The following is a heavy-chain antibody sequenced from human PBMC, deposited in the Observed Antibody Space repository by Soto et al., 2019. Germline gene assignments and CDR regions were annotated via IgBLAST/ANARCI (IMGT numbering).Heavy chain of an antibody. J-gene: IGHJ5*02. CDR2: INHSGST. Sequence: SETLSLTCAVYGGSFSGYYWSWIRQPPGKGLEWIGEINHSGSTNYNPSLKSRVTISVDTSKNQFSLKLSSVTAADTAVYYCARGDIVVVLVSRRNGCFDPWGQGTLVTVSS. D-gene: IGHD2-2*01. CDR3: ARGDIVVVLVSRRNGCFDP. V-gene: IGHV4-34*01. CDR1: GGSFSGYY.